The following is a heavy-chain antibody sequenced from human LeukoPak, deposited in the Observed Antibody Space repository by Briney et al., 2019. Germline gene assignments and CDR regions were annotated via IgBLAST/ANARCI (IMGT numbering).Heavy chain of an antibody. V-gene: IGHV5-51*01. Sequence: GESLKISCKVSGYTFTTNWIGWVRQMPGKGLEWMGIIYPGNSDTTYSPSFEGQVTISADKSISTAYLQWNSLKASDTAIYYCARQAGSSWSPFDYWGQGTLVTVSS. CDR1: GYTFTTNW. CDR2: IYPGNSDT. CDR3: ARQAGSSWSPFDY. J-gene: IGHJ4*02. D-gene: IGHD6-13*01.